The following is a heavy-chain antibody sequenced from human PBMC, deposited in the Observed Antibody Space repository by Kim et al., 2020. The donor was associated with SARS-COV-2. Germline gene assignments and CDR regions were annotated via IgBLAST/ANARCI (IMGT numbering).Heavy chain of an antibody. CDR1: GYTFTSYA. V-gene: IGHV7-4-1*02. J-gene: IGHJ4*02. Sequence: ASVKVSCKASGYTFTSYAMNWVRQAPGQGLEWMGWINTNTGNPTYAQGFTGRFVFSLDTSVSTAYLQISSLKAEDTAVYYCARDPTGDFCSGGSCYVTTPEYYFDYWGQGTLVTVSS. CDR2: INTNTGNP. CDR3: ARDPTGDFCSGGSCYVTTPEYYFDY. D-gene: IGHD2-15*01.